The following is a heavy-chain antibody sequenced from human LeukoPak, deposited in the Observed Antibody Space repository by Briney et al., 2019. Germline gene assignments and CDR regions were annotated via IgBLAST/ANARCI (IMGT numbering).Heavy chain of an antibody. D-gene: IGHD6-13*01. CDR2: MNPNSGNT. J-gene: IGHJ5*02. Sequence: ASVKASCKASGYTFTSDDINWVRQATGQGLEWMGWMNPNSGNTGYAQKFQGRVTMTRNTSISTAYMELSSLRSEDTAVYYCARRVAAAGIASFDPWGQGTLVTVSS. CDR1: GYTFTSDD. V-gene: IGHV1-8*01. CDR3: ARRVAAAGIASFDP.